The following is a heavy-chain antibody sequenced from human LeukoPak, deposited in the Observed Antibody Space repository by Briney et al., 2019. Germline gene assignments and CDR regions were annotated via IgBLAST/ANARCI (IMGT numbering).Heavy chain of an antibody. V-gene: IGHV3-7*01. J-gene: IGHJ4*02. CDR1: GFSFNSYW. CDR2: IDQGGTDI. CDR3: GRFGYVAGIDL. D-gene: IGHD6-19*01. Sequence: GESLTLSCAASGFSFNSYWRTWVRQPPGRGLEWVANIDQGGTDIYHPAPVKGRFIILRVNTSNLVYLQMRTLRAGAAAVDSCGRFGYVAGIDLWGQGTLVTVSS.